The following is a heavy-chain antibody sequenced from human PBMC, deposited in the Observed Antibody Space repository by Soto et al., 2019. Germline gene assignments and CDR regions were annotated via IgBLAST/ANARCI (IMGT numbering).Heavy chain of an antibody. J-gene: IGHJ4*02. CDR1: GGTYSSYA. Sequence: SVKVSXKASGGTYSSYAISWVRQANGQGLEWMGGIIPIFGTANYAQKFQGRVTITADESTSTAYMELSSLRSEDTAVYYCARKARRAGYSSDPYYFDYWGQGTLVTVSS. CDR2: IIPIFGTA. CDR3: ARKARRAGYSSDPYYFDY. D-gene: IGHD6-19*01. V-gene: IGHV1-69*13.